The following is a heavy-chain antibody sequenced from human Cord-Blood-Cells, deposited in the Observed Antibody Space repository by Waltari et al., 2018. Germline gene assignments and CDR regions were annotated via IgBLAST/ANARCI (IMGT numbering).Heavy chain of an antibody. CDR1: GGTFSSYA. V-gene: IGHV1-69*01. J-gene: IGHJ6*02. CDR3: ARFPSDSGSYYYYYYGMDV. Sequence: QVQLVQSGAEVKKPGSSVKVSCKASGGTFSSYAISWVRQAPGQGLEWMGGIIPIFGTANYAQKFQGRVTITADESTSTAYMELSSLRSEDTAVYYCARFPSDSGSYYYYYYGMDVWGQGTTVTVSS. D-gene: IGHD1-26*01. CDR2: IIPIFGTA.